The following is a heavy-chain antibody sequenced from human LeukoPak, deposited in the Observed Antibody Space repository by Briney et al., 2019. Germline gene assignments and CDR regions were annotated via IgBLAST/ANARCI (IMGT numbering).Heavy chain of an antibody. CDR3: AIVRSWTLEY. Sequence: SETLSLTCTVSGGSISSSSYYWGWIRQPPGKGLEWSGSIYYSGSTYYNPSLRSRITISVDTSKNQFSLKLSSVTAADTAVYYCAIVRSWTLEYWGQGTLVTVSS. CDR1: GGSISSSSYY. V-gene: IGHV4-39*07. D-gene: IGHD1-26*01. J-gene: IGHJ4*02. CDR2: IYYSGST.